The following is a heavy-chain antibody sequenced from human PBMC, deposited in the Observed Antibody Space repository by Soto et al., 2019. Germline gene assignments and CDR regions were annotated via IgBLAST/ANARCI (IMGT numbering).Heavy chain of an antibody. V-gene: IGHV4-31*03. CDR1: GGSISSSGYY. CDR3: AGIVSSAHGEFSD. D-gene: IGHD3-10*01. CDR2: MYYSGST. Sequence: QVQLQESGPGLVKPSQTLSLTCTVSGGSISSSGYYWSWIRQHPGKGLEWIGYMYYSGSTYYNPSPKSRVTISVDTSKTQFSLKLSSVTAADTAVYYCAGIVSSAHGEFSDWGQGTLVTVSS. J-gene: IGHJ4*02.